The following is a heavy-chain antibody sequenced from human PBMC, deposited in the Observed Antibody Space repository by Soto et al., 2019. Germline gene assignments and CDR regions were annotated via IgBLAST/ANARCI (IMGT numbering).Heavy chain of an antibody. CDR2: VDPNVGFT. V-gene: IGHV1-46*01. CDR3: ARGSPWLNLTQYFKH. J-gene: IGHJ1*01. D-gene: IGHD3-10*01. Sequence: GASVKVSSKASGYRFTSYYMHSARQAPGQGLEWMGMVDPNVGFTIYAQKFQGRVTMTRDTSTITAYMELRSLRSDDTAVYYCARGSPWLNLTQYFKHWGQGTLVTVS. CDR1: GYRFTSYY.